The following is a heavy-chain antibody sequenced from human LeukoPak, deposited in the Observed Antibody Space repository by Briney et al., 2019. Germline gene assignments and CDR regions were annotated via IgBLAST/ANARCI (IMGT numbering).Heavy chain of an antibody. D-gene: IGHD3-9*01. V-gene: IGHV3-30*03. CDR1: GFTFSSYG. J-gene: IGHJ6*02. CDR3: ASQVLRYFDWFVGYYYYGMDV. CDR2: ISYDGSNK. Sequence: GGSLRLTCAASGFTFSSYGMHWVCQAPGTGQEWVAVISYDGSNKYYADSVKGRFTISRDNSKNTLYLQMNSLRAEDTAVYYCASQVLRYFDWFVGYYYYGMDVWGQGTTVTVSS.